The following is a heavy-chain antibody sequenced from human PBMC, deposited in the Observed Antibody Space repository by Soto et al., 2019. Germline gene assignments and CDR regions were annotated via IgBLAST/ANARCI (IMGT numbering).Heavy chain of an antibody. J-gene: IGHJ4*02. CDR2: INPNNDGT. D-gene: IGHD1-26*01. Sequence: ASVTVSCKASGNTFTGYYIHWVRQAPGQGLEWMGWINPNNDGTTYGEKFQGRVTMTRDTSTSTAYMELSRLRSDDTAVYYCARDLGGSRDSWGQGTLVTVSS. CDR3: ARDLGGSRDS. V-gene: IGHV1-2*02. CDR1: GNTFTGYY.